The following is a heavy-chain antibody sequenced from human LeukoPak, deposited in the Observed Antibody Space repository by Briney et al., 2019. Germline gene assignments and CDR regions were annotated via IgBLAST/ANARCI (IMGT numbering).Heavy chain of an antibody. J-gene: IGHJ4*02. D-gene: IGHD3-22*01. CDR3: AKECHFGSMPVDC. Sequence: GGSLRLSCAASGFTFRSYAMSWVRQAPGKGLEWVSLISNSGGSTYYADSVKGRFTLSRDNSRNMVYLQMNSLRAEDTAVYYCAKECHFGSMPVDCWGQGTLVTVSS. CDR2: ISNSGGST. CDR1: GFTFRSYA. V-gene: IGHV3-23*01.